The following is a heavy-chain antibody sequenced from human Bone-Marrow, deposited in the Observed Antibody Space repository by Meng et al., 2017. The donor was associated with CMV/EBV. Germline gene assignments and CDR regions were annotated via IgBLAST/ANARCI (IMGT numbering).Heavy chain of an antibody. CDR3: AKDAANSCSGGSCYRPDLDY. J-gene: IGHJ4*02. D-gene: IGHD2-15*01. CDR1: GFTFSSYW. V-gene: IGHV3-7*01. CDR2: IKQDGSEK. Sequence: GGSLRLSCAASGFTFSSYWMSWVRQAPGKGLEWVANIKQDGSEKYYVDSVKGRFTISRDNAKNSLYLQMNSLRAEDTAVYYCAKDAANSCSGGSCYRPDLDYWGQGTLVTVSS.